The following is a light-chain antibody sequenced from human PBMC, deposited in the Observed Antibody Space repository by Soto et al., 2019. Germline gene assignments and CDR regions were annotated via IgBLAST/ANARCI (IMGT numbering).Light chain of an antibody. CDR2: LNSDGSH. V-gene: IGLV4-69*01. J-gene: IGLJ2*01. Sequence: QLVLTQSPSASASLGASVKLTCTLSSGHSNYAIAWHQQQSEKGPRYLMKLNSDGSHSKGDGIPDRFSGSSSGAERYLTISSLQSEDEADCYCQTWGSGIVVFGGGTKLTVL. CDR3: QTWGSGIVV. CDR1: SGHSNYA.